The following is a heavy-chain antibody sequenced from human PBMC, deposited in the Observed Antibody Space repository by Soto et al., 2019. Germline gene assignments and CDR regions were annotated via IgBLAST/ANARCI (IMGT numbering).Heavy chain of an antibody. CDR3: AKGRYFDASGGCANF. CDR2: ISGSGWQT. V-gene: IGHV3-23*01. J-gene: IGHJ2*01. Sequence: EVRLMESGGGFLQPGGSQRLSCVGSGFTFNSYAMSWVRQTPEKGLEWVSAISGSGWQTYYAESVQGRFTISRDNSKTTVYLHMNRLRAEDSGIYYCAKGRYFDASGGCANFWGRGTLVTVSS. CDR1: GFTFNSYA. D-gene: IGHD3-9*01.